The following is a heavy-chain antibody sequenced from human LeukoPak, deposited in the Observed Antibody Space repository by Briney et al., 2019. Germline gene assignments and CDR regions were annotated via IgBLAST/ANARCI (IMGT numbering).Heavy chain of an antibody. CDR3: ARDYYDSSGYYQYYFDY. Sequence: GGSLRLSCAASGFTFSSYGKHWVRQAPGKGLEWVAVIWYDGSNKYYADSVKGRFTISRDNSKNTLYLQMNSLRDEDTAVYYCARDYYDSSGYYQYYFDYWGQGTLVTVSS. J-gene: IGHJ4*02. CDR2: IWYDGSNK. V-gene: IGHV3-33*01. CDR1: GFTFSSYG. D-gene: IGHD3-22*01.